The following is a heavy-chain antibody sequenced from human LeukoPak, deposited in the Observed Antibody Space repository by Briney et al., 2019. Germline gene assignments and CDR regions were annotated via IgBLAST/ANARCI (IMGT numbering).Heavy chain of an antibody. CDR1: GGSISSSSYY. D-gene: IGHD6-13*01. Sequence: PSETLSLTCTVSGGSISSSSYYWGWIRQPPGKGLEWIGSIYYSGSTYYNPSLKSRVTISVDTSKNQFSLKLSSVTAADTAVYYCARGIAAAGSNLGHYYGMDVWGQGTTVTVSS. CDR2: IYYSGST. CDR3: ARGIAAAGSNLGHYYGMDV. J-gene: IGHJ6*02. V-gene: IGHV4-39*01.